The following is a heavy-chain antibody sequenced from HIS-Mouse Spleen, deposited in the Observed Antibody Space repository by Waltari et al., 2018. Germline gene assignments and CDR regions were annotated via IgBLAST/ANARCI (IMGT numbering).Heavy chain of an antibody. CDR2: IYYSGRT. J-gene: IGHJ2*01. Sequence: QLQLQESGPGLVKPSETLSLTCTVSGGSISSSSYYWGWIRQPPGKGLEGIGSIYYSGRTYYNPTLKSRVTISVDTSKNQCSLKLSSVTAADTAVYYCAREIPYSSSWYDWYFDLWGRGTLVTVSS. CDR3: AREIPYSSSWYDWYFDL. D-gene: IGHD6-13*01. CDR1: GGSISSSSYY. V-gene: IGHV4-39*07.